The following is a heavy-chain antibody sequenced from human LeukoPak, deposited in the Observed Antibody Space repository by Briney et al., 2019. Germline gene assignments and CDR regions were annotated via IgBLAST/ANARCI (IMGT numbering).Heavy chain of an antibody. CDR2: INWNGGST. D-gene: IGHD4-17*01. V-gene: IGHV3-20*01. Sequence: RPGGSLRLSCAASGFTFDDYGMSWVRQAPGKGLEWVSGINWNGGSTGYADSVKGRFTISRDNAKNSLYLQMNSLRAEDTALYHCARDHYGDYESGAFDIWGQGTTVTVSS. CDR1: GFTFDDYG. CDR3: ARDHYGDYESGAFDI. J-gene: IGHJ3*02.